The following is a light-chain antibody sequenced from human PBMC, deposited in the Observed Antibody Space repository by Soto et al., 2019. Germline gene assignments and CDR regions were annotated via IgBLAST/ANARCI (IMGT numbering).Light chain of an antibody. V-gene: IGLV2-8*01. J-gene: IGLJ1*01. Sequence: QSVLTQPASASGSPGQSVTISCTGTNSDVGAYNFVSWYQQHPGKAPKLMIYGVTKRPSGVPDRFSGSKSANTASLTVSGLQAEDEADYFCSSYTGSNNYVFGTGTKLTVL. CDR1: NSDVGAYNF. CDR2: GVT. CDR3: SSYTGSNNYV.